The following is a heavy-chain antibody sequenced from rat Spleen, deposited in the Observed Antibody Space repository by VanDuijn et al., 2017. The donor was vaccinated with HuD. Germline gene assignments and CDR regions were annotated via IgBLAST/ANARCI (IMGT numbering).Heavy chain of an antibody. V-gene: IGHV5-29*01. D-gene: IGHD1-9*01. Sequence: EVQLVESGGGLVQPGRSLKLSCGASGFTFNNSWMAWIRQAPTKGLEWVATISYDGISTFYRDSVRGRFTISSDDAKTTLYLQMDSLRSEDTATYYCARRHYGYTDYFDYWGQGVMVTVSS. J-gene: IGHJ2*01. CDR2: ISYDGIST. CDR1: GFTFNNSW. CDR3: ARRHYGYTDYFDY.